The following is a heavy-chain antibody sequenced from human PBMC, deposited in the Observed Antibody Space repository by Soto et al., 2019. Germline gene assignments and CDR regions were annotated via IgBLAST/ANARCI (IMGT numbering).Heavy chain of an antibody. CDR1: GFTFNDYW. Sequence: PGGSLRLSCAASGFTFNDYWMSWVRQAPGEGLEWVANIKQDGSEKYYVDSVKGRFTISRDNAKNSLYLQMNSLRAEDTAVYYCARESLYDILKLDYWGQGTLVTVSS. D-gene: IGHD3-9*01. V-gene: IGHV3-7*01. CDR2: IKQDGSEK. CDR3: ARESLYDILKLDY. J-gene: IGHJ4*02.